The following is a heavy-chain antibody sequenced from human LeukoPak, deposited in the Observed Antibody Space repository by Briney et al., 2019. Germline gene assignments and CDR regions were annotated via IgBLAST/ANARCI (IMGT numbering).Heavy chain of an antibody. CDR2: MNPNSGNT. D-gene: IGHD6-13*01. J-gene: IGHJ4*02. V-gene: IGHV1-8*03. CDR1: GYTFTSYD. Sequence: ASVKVSCKASGYTFTSYDINWVRQATGQGLEWMGWMNPNSGNTGYAQKFQGRVTITRNTSISTAYMELSSLRSEDTAVYYCARGDWITAANPFDYWGQGTLVTVSS. CDR3: ARGDWITAANPFDY.